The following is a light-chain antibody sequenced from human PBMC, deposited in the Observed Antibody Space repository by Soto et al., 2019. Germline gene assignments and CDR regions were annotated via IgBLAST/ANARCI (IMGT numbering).Light chain of an antibody. J-gene: IGKJ1*01. CDR3: QQYNDNWT. CDR1: QSISSW. V-gene: IGKV1-5*03. CDR2: KAS. Sequence: DIQMTQSPSTLSASVGDRVTITCRASQSISSWLAWHQQKPGKAPRLLIYKASNLESVVASRFSGSGSGTEFTLTITSLQPDDSAIYYCQQYNDNWTCGQGTKVEIK.